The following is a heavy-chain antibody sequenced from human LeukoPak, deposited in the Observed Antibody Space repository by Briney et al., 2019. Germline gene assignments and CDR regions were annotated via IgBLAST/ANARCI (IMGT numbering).Heavy chain of an antibody. Sequence: SLRLSCAASGFTFSSYWMKCARQAPGKGLVWVSHIKGDGSSTSYADSVKGRFPISRDNAKNTLYLQMHTLRGEDTAVYYCARGGVPGGFDDWGQGTLVTVSS. CDR2: IKGDGSST. J-gene: IGHJ4*02. D-gene: IGHD3-10*01. V-gene: IGHV3-74*01. CDR3: ARGGVPGGFDD. CDR1: GFTFSSYW.